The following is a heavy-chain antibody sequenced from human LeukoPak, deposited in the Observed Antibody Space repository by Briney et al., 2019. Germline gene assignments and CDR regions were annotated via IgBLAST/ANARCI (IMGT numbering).Heavy chain of an antibody. Sequence: SETLSLTCTVSGGSISSGDYYWSWIRQPPGKGLEWIGYIYYSGSTYYNPSLKSRVTISVDTSKNQFSLKLSSVTAADTAVYYCARAYVAAAGYYFDYWGQGTLVTVSS. D-gene: IGHD6-13*01. CDR1: GGSISSGDYY. CDR2: IYYSGST. J-gene: IGHJ4*02. CDR3: ARAYVAAAGYYFDY. V-gene: IGHV4-30-4*01.